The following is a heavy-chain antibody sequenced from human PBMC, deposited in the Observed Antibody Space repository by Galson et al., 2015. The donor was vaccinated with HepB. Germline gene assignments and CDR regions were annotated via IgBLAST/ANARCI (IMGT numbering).Heavy chain of an antibody. CDR1: GYTFSDYS. D-gene: IGHD2-15*01. Sequence: SVKVSCKASGYTFSDYSITWVRQAPGQGLEWMGWINPYSRYIQYAQKVQGRVIMTTDTSTSTAYMELRSLRSDDTAVYYCARGGLVVVVGANLNNWFDPWGQGTLVTVSS. CDR2: INPYSRYI. V-gene: IGHV1-18*01. CDR3: ARGGLVVVVGANLNNWFDP. J-gene: IGHJ5*02.